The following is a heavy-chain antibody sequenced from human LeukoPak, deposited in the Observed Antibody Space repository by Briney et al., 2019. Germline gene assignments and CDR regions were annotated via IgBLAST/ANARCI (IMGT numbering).Heavy chain of an antibody. CDR1: GYTFTSYD. CDR2: MNPHSGNT. Sequence: ASVKVSCQASGYTFTSYDINWVRQATGQGLEWMGWMNPHSGNTDYAQKFQRRVTISRNTSISTAYMELSILRSEDTAVYYCARRRVGTHFDYWVQGTLVTVSS. J-gene: IGHJ4*02. CDR3: ARRRVGTHFDY. D-gene: IGHD1-14*01. V-gene: IGHV1-8*03.